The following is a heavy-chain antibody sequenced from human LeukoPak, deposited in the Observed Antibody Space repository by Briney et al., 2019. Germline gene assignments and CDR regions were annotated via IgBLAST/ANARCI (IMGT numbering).Heavy chain of an antibody. CDR3: ARYGLVEFRNAFQY. J-gene: IGHJ1*01. V-gene: IGHV4-61*01. Sequence: PSETLSLTCSVSGASITTTNFWWTWIRQSPGRGLGWIGYIHDRGSDKYNPALESRTTLSVDTSKNQFSLKLNSVTAADTAVYYCARYGLVEFRNAFQYWGQGILVSVSS. CDR1: GASITTTNFW. CDR2: IHDRGSD. D-gene: IGHD6-6*01.